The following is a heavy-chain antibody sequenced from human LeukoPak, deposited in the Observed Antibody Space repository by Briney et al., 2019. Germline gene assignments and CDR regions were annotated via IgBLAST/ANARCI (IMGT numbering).Heavy chain of an antibody. J-gene: IGHJ4*02. D-gene: IGHD4-17*01. Sequence: SETLSLTCTVSGGSISSYYWSWIRQPPGKGLEWIGHIYYSGSTNYNPSLKSRVTISVDTSKNQFSLKLSSVTAADTAVYYCARHLYGDPTAFFDYWGQGTLVTVSS. CDR2: IYYSGST. V-gene: IGHV4-59*08. CDR3: ARHLYGDPTAFFDY. CDR1: GGSISSYY.